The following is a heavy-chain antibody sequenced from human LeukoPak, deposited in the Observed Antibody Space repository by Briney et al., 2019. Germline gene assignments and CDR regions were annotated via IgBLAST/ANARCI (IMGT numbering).Heavy chain of an antibody. CDR1: GYTSTSYA. D-gene: IGHD1-26*01. CDR3: ARERGEFGGSYFLDY. V-gene: IGHV1-3*03. J-gene: IGHJ4*02. Sequence: ASVKVSCKASGYTSTSYAVHWVRRAPGQSLEWMGYINDGDGNTKYSQEFQGRVTITRDTSASIVYMELSSLRSEDMAFYYCARERGEFGGSYFLDYWGQGTLVTVSS. CDR2: INDGDGNT.